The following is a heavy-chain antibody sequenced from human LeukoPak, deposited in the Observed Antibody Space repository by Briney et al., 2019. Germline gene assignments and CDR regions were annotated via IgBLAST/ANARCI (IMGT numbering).Heavy chain of an antibody. V-gene: IGHV1-2*02. CDR3: ARGSGYDYPLRDY. CDR2: INPNSGGT. J-gene: IGHJ4*02. Sequence: ASVKVSCKASGYTFTGYYMHWVRQAPGQGLEWMGWINPNSGGTNYAQKLQGRVTMTRDTSISTAYMELSRLRSDDTAVYYCARGSGYDYPLRDYWGRGTLVTVSS. D-gene: IGHD5-12*01. CDR1: GYTFTGYY.